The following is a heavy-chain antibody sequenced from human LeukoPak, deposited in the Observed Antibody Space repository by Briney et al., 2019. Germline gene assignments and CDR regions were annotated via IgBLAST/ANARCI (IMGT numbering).Heavy chain of an antibody. CDR2: ISSSSTTI. Sequence: PGGSLRLSCAASGFTFSTYSMNWVRQAPGKGLEWVSYISSSSTTIYYADSVKGRFTISRDDARNFLFLQMNSLRAEDTAVYYCAREGDTAMVFWGQGTLVTVSS. CDR3: AREGDTAMVF. CDR1: GFTFSTYS. J-gene: IGHJ4*02. V-gene: IGHV3-48*01. D-gene: IGHD5-18*01.